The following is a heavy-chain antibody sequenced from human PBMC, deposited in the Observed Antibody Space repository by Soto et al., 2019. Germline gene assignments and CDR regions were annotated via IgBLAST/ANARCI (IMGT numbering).Heavy chain of an antibody. J-gene: IGHJ6*02. CDR1: GYNFTSHY. CDR2: IYARGGTT. V-gene: IGHV1-46*01. D-gene: IGHD3-22*01. Sequence: QGQLVQSGAEVKKPGASVKVSCKASGYNFTSHYMHWVRLAPGQGLESMGIIYARGGTTIYAQKFQGRVTMTRDTSTHTFYMELSSLRSEDTAMYYCARVGYSSTGTTFHYLGLDVWGQGTTVTVSS. CDR3: ARVGYSSTGTTFHYLGLDV.